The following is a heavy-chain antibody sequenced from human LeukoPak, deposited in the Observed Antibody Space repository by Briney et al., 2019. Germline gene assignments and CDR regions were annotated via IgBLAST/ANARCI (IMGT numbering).Heavy chain of an antibody. D-gene: IGHD1-26*01. V-gene: IGHV1-18*04. CDR1: GYTFTSYG. Sequence: GASVKVSCKASGYTFTSYGISWVRQAPGQGLEWMGWISAYNGNTNYAQKLQGRVSMTTDTSTSTAYMELRSLRSDDTAVYYCARDCYSGSDRLDCFDPWGQGTLVTVSS. CDR2: ISAYNGNT. J-gene: IGHJ5*02. CDR3: ARDCYSGSDRLDCFDP.